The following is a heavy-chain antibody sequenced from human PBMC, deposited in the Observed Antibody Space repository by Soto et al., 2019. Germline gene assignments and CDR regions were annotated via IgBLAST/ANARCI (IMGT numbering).Heavy chain of an antibody. D-gene: IGHD2-2*01. Sequence: ASVKVSCKASGYTFTAYDIHWVRQAPGQGLEWMGWVKPYSGGTNYAQQFQGRVTMTRDTSTDTAYMELSRLTSDDTAVYSCARVRVRFDGNSLHQLYYYYGMDIWGQGTAVTVSS. V-gene: IGHV1-2*02. CDR3: ARVRVRFDGNSLHQLYYYYGMDI. J-gene: IGHJ6*01. CDR1: GYTFTAYD. CDR2: VKPYSGGT.